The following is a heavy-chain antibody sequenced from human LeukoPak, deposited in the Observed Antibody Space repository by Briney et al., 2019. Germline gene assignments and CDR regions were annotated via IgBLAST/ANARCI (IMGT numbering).Heavy chain of an antibody. V-gene: IGHV3-48*01. CDR1: GFTFSSYS. D-gene: IGHD2-2*01. J-gene: IGHJ4*02. CDR3: ARVPSRIVVVPAAPDY. Sequence: GGSLRLSCAASGFTFSSYSMNWVRQAPRKGLEWVSYISSSSSTIYYADSVKGRFTISRDNAKNSLYLQMNSLRAEDTAVYYCARVPSRIVVVPAAPDYWGQGTLVTVSS. CDR2: ISSSSSTI.